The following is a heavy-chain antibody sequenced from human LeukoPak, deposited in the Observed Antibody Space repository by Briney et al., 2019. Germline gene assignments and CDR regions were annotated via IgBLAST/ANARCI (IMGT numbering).Heavy chain of an antibody. CDR3: AKDLLVATTRDYYYNMPV. V-gene: IGHV4-30-4*08. D-gene: IGHD5-12*01. CDR1: GGSISSGDYY. Sequence: SETLSLTCTVSGGSISSGDYYWSWMRQPPGKGLEWGGYIYYSGSTYYNPSRKSRVTISVDTTKNQFSLKLSSVTAAATAVYYSAKDLLVATTRDYYYNMPVGGKGTTVTVSS. CDR2: IYYSGST. J-gene: IGHJ6*03.